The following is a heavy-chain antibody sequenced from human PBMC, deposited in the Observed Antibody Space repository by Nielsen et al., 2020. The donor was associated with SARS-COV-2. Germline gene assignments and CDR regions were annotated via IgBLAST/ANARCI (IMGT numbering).Heavy chain of an antibody. CDR2: IIPIFGTA. CDR3: ARGMDYYYGMDV. CDR1: GGTFSSYA. J-gene: IGHJ6*02. Sequence: SVKVSCKASGGTFSSYAISWVRQAPGQGLEWMGGIIPIFGTANYAQKFQGRVTITRDTSASTAYMELSSLRSEDTAVYYCARGMDYYYGMDVWGQGTTVTVSS. V-gene: IGHV1-69*05. D-gene: IGHD2-8*01.